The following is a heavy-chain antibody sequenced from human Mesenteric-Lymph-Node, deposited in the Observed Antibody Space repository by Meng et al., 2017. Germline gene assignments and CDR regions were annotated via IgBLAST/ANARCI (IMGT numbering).Heavy chain of an antibody. D-gene: IGHD2-15*01. V-gene: IGHV3-9*01. Sequence: SLKISCAASGFTFDDYAMHWVRQAPGKGLEWVSGISWNSGSIGYADSVKGRFTISRDNAKNSLYLQMNSLRAEDTALYYCSRDGGYCSGGICYSRHYFDYWGQGALVTGSS. J-gene: IGHJ4*02. CDR1: GFTFDDYA. CDR3: SRDGGYCSGGICYSRHYFDY. CDR2: ISWNSGSI.